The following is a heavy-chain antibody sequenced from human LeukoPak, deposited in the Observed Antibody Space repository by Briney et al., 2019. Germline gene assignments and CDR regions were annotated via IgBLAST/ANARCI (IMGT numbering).Heavy chain of an antibody. D-gene: IGHD1-7*01. CDR1: GFTFSSYA. CDR2: ISGGGTST. CDR3: ATSQLRT. J-gene: IGHJ3*01. Sequence: GGSLRLSCAASGFTFSSYAMSWVRQAPGKGLEWVSAISGGGTSTNYADSVKGRFTTSRDNSKNTLYLQMNSLRAEDTAVYYCATSQLRTWGHGTMVTVSS. V-gene: IGHV3-23*01.